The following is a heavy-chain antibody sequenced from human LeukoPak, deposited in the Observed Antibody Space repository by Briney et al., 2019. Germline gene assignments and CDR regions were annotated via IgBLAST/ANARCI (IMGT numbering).Heavy chain of an antibody. D-gene: IGHD3-10*01. V-gene: IGHV3-30*02. CDR2: IRYDGSNT. J-gene: IGHJ6*03. Sequence: GGSLRLSCAASGFTFSSYAMHWVRQAPGKGLEWVTFIRYDGSNTYYADSVKGRFTISRDNSKNTLSLEMNRLRPEDTAVYYCAKGGEWGSGTNYYYYYYMDVWGKGTTVTISS. CDR3: AKGGEWGSGTNYYYYYYMDV. CDR1: GFTFSSYA.